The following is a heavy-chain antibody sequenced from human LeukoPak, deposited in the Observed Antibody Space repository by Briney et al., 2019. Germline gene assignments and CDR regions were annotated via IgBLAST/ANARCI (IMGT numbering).Heavy chain of an antibody. D-gene: IGHD5-12*01. CDR3: ARDGSLGY. Sequence: GASVKVSCKASVYTFTHYYIHWVRQAPGHGREWMGWINSNTGATNYAQKLQGRATMTRDKSISTAYMELTRLGSDDSAVYYCARDGSLGYWGQGTLVTVSS. V-gene: IGHV1-2*02. CDR1: VYTFTHYY. J-gene: IGHJ4*02. CDR2: INSNTGAT.